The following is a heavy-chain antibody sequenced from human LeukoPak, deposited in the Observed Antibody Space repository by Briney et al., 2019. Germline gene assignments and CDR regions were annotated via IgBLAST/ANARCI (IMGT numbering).Heavy chain of an antibody. CDR1: GFTFSSDW. CDR3: ARDRWDLDY. V-gene: IGHV3-7*01. D-gene: IGHD1-26*01. Sequence: GGSLRLSCAASGFTFSSDWMSWGGQAPGKGLEWVAKINQDGSERYYSDSVKGRFTISRDNAKNSLSLEMNSLRAEDTAVYYCARDRWDLDYWGQGTLVTVSS. CDR2: INQDGSER. J-gene: IGHJ4*02.